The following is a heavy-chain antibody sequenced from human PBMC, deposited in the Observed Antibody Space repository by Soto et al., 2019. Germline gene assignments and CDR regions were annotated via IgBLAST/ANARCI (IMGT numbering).Heavy chain of an antibody. CDR1: GFTFSNYA. CDR2: ISGSGGRS. V-gene: IGHV3-23*01. CDR3: AKDYFVWSSEQPYSFDY. Sequence: EVQLLDSGGGLVQPGGSLRLSCAASGFTFSNYAMTWVRQGPGKGPEWVSGISGSGGRSYYADSVKGRFTISRDNSKSTLYLQMNSLRDEDTDVYYCAKDYFVWSSEQPYSFDYWGPGTLVTVSS. D-gene: IGHD3-16*01. J-gene: IGHJ4*02.